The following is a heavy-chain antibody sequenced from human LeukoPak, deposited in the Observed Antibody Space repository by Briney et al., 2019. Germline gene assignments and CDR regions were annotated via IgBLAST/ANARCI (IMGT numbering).Heavy chain of an antibody. J-gene: IGHJ4*02. CDR2: INPSGGST. V-gene: IGHV1-46*01. Sequence: AASVKVSCKTSGYTFTSYYMHWVRQAPGQGLEWMGIINPSGGSTSYAQKFQGRGTMTRDRSTSPAYMELSSLRSDDTAVYYCATIHQNYGSGSFQVYQFDYWGQGTLVTVSS. CDR1: GYTFTSYY. D-gene: IGHD3-10*01. CDR3: ATIHQNYGSGSFQVYQFDY.